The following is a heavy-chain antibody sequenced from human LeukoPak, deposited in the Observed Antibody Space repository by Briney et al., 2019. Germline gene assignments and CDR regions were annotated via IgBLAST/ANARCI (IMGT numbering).Heavy chain of an antibody. V-gene: IGHV4-34*01. CDR3: ARDGQSVEQQLVYNWFDP. Sequence: SETLSLTCAVYGGSFSGYYWSWIRQPPGKGLEWIGEINHSGSTNYNPSLKSRVTISVDTSKNQFSLKLSSVTAADTAVYYCARDGQSVEQQLVYNWFDPWGQGTLVTVSS. D-gene: IGHD6-13*01. J-gene: IGHJ5*02. CDR1: GGSFSGYY. CDR2: INHSGST.